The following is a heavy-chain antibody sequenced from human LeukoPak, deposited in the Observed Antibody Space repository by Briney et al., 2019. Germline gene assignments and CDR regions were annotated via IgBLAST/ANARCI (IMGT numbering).Heavy chain of an antibody. D-gene: IGHD3-10*01. V-gene: IGHV4-31*03. CDR1: GGSISSGGYY. Sequence: PSQTLSLTCTVSGGSISSGGYYWSWIRQHPGKGLEWIGYIYYSGSTYYNPSLKSRVTISVDTSKNQFSLKLSSVTAADTAVYYCARLEWFGELSVWFDPWGQGTLVTVSS. CDR3: ARLEWFGELSVWFDP. CDR2: IYYSGST. J-gene: IGHJ5*02.